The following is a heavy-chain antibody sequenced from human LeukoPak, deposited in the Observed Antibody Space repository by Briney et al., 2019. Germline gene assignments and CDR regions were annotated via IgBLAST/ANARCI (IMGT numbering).Heavy chain of an antibody. CDR2: IYYSGST. CDR1: GGSISSYY. Sequence: SETLSLTCTVSGGSISSYYWSWIRQPPGKGLEWIGYIYYSGSTNYNPSLKSRVTISVDTSKNQFSLKLSSVTAADTAVYYCARWGERSFQNWGQGTLVTVSS. D-gene: IGHD3-10*01. V-gene: IGHV4-59*12. CDR3: ARWGERSFQN. J-gene: IGHJ1*01.